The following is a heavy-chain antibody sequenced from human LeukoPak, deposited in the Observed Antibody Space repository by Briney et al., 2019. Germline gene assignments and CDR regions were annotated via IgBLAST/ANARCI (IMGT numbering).Heavy chain of an antibody. CDR1: GFIFTNYW. D-gene: IGHD1-7*01. CDR2: VHPGDSNT. Sequence: GESLKISCKGSGFIFTNYWIGWVRQMPGKGLEWMGIVHPGDSNTRYGPSFQGQVTISADKSINTAYLQWNSLKASDTAVYYCARHRYNWNYVDYWGQGTLVTVSS. V-gene: IGHV5-51*01. J-gene: IGHJ4*02. CDR3: ARHRYNWNYVDY.